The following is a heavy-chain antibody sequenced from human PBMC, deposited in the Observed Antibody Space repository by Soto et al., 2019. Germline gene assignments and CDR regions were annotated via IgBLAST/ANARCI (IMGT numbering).Heavy chain of an antibody. CDR1: GYNFVNHG. CDR3: ARDLYPLAYYFDY. Sequence: GASVKVSCKTSGYNFVNHGISWVRQAPGRGLEWLGWISGHNGATKYGKRLQGRVTMTRDTSTTTAYMELRSLRSDDTAVYYCARDLYPLAYYFDYWGQETLVTVSS. V-gene: IGHV1-18*04. J-gene: IGHJ4*02. CDR2: ISGHNGAT.